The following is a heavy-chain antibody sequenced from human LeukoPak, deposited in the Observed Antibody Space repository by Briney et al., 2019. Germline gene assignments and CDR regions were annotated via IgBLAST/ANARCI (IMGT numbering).Heavy chain of an antibody. V-gene: IGHV3-30-3*01. CDR2: ISYGGGNT. CDR1: GFTFSSNA. Sequence: PGGSLRLSCAASGFTFSSNAIHWVRQAPGKGLEWVAEISYGGGNTYYADSVKGRFTISRDNSKNTLYLQMNSLRAEGTAVYYCAKAPSAMVRGVIVQWFDPWGQGTLVTVSS. CDR3: AKAPSAMVRGVIVQWFDP. D-gene: IGHD3-10*01. J-gene: IGHJ5*02.